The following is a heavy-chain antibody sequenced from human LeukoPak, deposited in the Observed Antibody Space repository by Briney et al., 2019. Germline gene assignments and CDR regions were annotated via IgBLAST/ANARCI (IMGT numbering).Heavy chain of an antibody. D-gene: IGHD3-22*01. J-gene: IGHJ3*02. Sequence: ASVKVSCKSSGYTFTTYYMHWVRQAPGQGLEWMGWINPNSGGTNYAQKFQGRVTMTRDTSISTAYMELSRLRSDDTAVYYCWYDYDSSNAVVNAFDIWGQGTMVTVSS. V-gene: IGHV1-2*02. CDR1: GYTFTTYY. CDR2: INPNSGGT. CDR3: WYDYDSSNAVVNAFDI.